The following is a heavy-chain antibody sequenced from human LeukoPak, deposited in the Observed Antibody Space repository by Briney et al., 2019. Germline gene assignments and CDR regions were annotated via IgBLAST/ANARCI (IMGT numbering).Heavy chain of an antibody. Sequence: PGGSLRLSCAASGFTFSSYSMNWVRQAPGKGLEWVSYISSSSSTIYYADSVKGRFTISRDNAKNSLYLQMNSLRAEDTAVYYCARDSARYYDYVWGSYRCFDYWGQGTLVTVSS. D-gene: IGHD3-16*02. CDR1: GFTFSSYS. V-gene: IGHV3-48*01. J-gene: IGHJ4*02. CDR2: ISSSSSTI. CDR3: ARDSARYYDYVWGSYRCFDY.